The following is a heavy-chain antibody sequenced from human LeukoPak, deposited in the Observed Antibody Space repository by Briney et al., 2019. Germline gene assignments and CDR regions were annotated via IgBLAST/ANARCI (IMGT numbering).Heavy chain of an antibody. CDR3: HYDFWSGYYVFDY. V-gene: IGHV3-23*01. J-gene: IGHJ4*02. D-gene: IGHD3-3*01. CDR1: TFTFNSYA. CDR2: ISSSGDLT. Sequence: GGALRLSCAASTFTFNSYAVSWVRQAPGKGPEGISAISSSGDLTFYADSVKGGFTISRENSKNMLYLQMDSLRAEDTAVYYCHYDFWSGYYVFDYWGQGTLVTVSS.